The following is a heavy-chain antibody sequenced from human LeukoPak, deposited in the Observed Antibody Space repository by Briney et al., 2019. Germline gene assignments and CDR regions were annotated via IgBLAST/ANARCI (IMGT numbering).Heavy chain of an antibody. Sequence: SVKVSCKASGGTFSSYAISWVRQAPGQGLEWMGGIIPIFGTANYAQKFQGRVTITADKSTSTAYMELSSLRSEDTAVYYCAKSDRRYYYYMDVWGKGTTVTVSS. CDR3: AKSDRRYYYYMDV. J-gene: IGHJ6*03. CDR1: GGTFSSYA. V-gene: IGHV1-69*06. D-gene: IGHD3-3*01. CDR2: IIPIFGTA.